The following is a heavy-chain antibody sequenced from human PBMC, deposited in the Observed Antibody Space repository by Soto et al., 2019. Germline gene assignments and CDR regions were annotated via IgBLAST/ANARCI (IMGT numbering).Heavy chain of an antibody. D-gene: IGHD3-10*01. CDR3: AKANTAFDGVDY. CDR1: GLSFSSYG. Sequence: GGSRRLSCAASGLSFSSYGMRWVRQAPGKGLEWVAATAYDGNNKYYADAVKGRFTVSRDNSKNTLYLQMNSLRAEDTAVYYCAKANTAFDGVDYWGQGSLVTVSS. CDR2: TAYDGNNK. V-gene: IGHV3-30*18. J-gene: IGHJ4*02.